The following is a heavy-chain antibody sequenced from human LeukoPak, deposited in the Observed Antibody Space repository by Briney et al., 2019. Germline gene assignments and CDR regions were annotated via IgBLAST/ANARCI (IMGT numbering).Heavy chain of an antibody. CDR1: GGSISNYW. CDR2: IHDNGDT. Sequence: PSETLSLTCTVSGGSISNYWWSWIRQPAGKGLEWVGRIHDNGDTNHNPSLKSRVTMSLDTSRNQFSLKLSSVTAADTAVYYCARSLGYCSSTSCYRWFDPWGQGTLVTVSS. D-gene: IGHD2-2*01. V-gene: IGHV4-4*07. CDR3: ARSLGYCSSTSCYRWFDP. J-gene: IGHJ5*02.